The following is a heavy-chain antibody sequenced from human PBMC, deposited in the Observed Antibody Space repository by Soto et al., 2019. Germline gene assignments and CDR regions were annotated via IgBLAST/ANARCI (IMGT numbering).Heavy chain of an antibody. D-gene: IGHD3-22*01. V-gene: IGHV3-23*01. CDR2: ISGSGGST. J-gene: IGHJ3*02. CDR1: GFTFSSYA. CDR3: AKGAYYYDSSGYYLEAFDI. Sequence: PGGSLRLSCAASGFTFSSYAMSWVRQAPGKGLEWVSAISGSGGSTYYADSVKGRFTISRDNSKNTLYLQMNSLRAEDTAVYYCAKGAYYYDSSGYYLEAFDIWGQGXMVTVSS.